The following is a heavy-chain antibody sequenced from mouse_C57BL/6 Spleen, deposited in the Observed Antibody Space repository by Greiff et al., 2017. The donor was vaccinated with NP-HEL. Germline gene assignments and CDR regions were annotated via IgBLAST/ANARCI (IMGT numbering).Heavy chain of an antibody. CDR2: IDPSDSET. Sequence: VKLQQPGAELVRPGSSVKLSCKASGYTFTSYWMHWVKQRPIQGLEWIGNIDPSDSETHYNQKFKDKATLTVDKSSSTAYMQLSSLTSEDSAVYYCARRGSNYYYYAMDYWGQGTSVTVSS. CDR3: ARRGSNYYYYAMDY. V-gene: IGHV1-52*01. J-gene: IGHJ4*01. CDR1: GYTFTSYW. D-gene: IGHD2-5*01.